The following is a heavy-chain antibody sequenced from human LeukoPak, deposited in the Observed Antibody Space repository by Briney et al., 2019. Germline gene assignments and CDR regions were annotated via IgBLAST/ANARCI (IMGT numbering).Heavy chain of an antibody. D-gene: IGHD1-26*01. Sequence: ASVKVSCKASGYTFINYGISWVRQAPAQGLEWMGWSSAYNGITNYSQKFQDRGTMTTETSTSTAYMELRSLISDDTAVYYCARANGNWEIHPYVHWGQGTLVTVSS. CDR1: GYTFINYG. CDR2: SSAYNGIT. CDR3: ARANGNWEIHPYVH. V-gene: IGHV1-18*01. J-gene: IGHJ4*02.